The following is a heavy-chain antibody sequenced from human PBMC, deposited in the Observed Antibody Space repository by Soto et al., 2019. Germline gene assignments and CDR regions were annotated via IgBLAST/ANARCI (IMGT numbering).Heavy chain of an antibody. D-gene: IGHD6-13*01. Sequence: GASVKVSCKASNYTFTSYGVHWVRQAPGQGLEWMGWISAFNSNTNYAPKLQDRVTMTTDTSTSTAYMELRSLRPDDTAVYFCARGGMYITSRRWFDPWGRGTLVTVSS. J-gene: IGHJ5*02. V-gene: IGHV1-18*04. CDR1: NYTFTSYG. CDR2: ISAFNSNT. CDR3: ARGGMYITSRRWFDP.